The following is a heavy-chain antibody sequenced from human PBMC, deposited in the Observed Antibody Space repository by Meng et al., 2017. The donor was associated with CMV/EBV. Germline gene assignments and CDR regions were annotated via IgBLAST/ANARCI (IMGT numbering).Heavy chain of an antibody. CDR3: ARHSEEFYDYVWGSDRVLGIFDY. D-gene: IGHD3-16*02. V-gene: IGHV1-18*01. CDR1: GYTFTSYG. J-gene: IGHJ4*02. Sequence: ASVKVSCKASGYTFTSYGISWVRQAPGQGLEWMGWISAYNGNTNYAQKLQGRVTMTTDTSTSTAYMELRSLRSDDTAVYYCARHSEEFYDYVWGSDRVLGIFDYWGQGTLVTVSS. CDR2: ISAYNGNT.